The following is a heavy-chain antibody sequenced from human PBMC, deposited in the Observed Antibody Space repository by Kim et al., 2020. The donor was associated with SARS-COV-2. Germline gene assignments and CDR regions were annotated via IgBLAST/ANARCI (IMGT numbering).Heavy chain of an antibody. CDR1: GFTFSSYS. CDR3: ARDSATSIIMDLNWFDP. V-gene: IGHV3-21*01. CDR2: ISSSSSYI. Sequence: GGSLRLSCAASGFTFSSYSMNWVRQAPGKGLEWVSSISSSSSYIYYADSVKGRFTISRDNAKNSLYLQMNSLRAEDTAVYYCARDSATSIIMDLNWFDPWGQGTLVTVSS. D-gene: IGHD6-6*01. J-gene: IGHJ5*02.